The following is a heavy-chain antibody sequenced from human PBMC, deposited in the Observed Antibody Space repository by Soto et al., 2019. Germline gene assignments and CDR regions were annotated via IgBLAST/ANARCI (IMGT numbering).Heavy chain of an antibody. CDR2: INHSGST. V-gene: IGHV4-34*01. J-gene: IGHJ4*02. CDR3: GRGLAVDGTWAHFDY. D-gene: IGHD6-19*01. Sequence: PSETLSLTCAVYGGSFSGYYWGYIRQSPGKGLEWIGEINHSGSTNYNPSRKSRVTVSVDTSKNQFSLKLSSVTAADTAVYYCGRGLAVDGTWAHFDYWAQGALVTVSS. CDR1: GGSFSGYY.